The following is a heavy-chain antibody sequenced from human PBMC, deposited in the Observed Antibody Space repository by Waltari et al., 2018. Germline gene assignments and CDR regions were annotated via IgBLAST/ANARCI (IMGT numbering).Heavy chain of an antibody. CDR3: ATYIGASLGTASFDV. V-gene: IGHV4-39*01. J-gene: IGHJ3*01. D-gene: IGHD5-12*01. CDR2: MSYSGAT. CDR1: GASITSNRLY. Sequence: QLQLHESGPGLVKPSETLSLPCHVSGASITSNRLYLGWIRQPPGQGLEWIGTMSYSGATYISPSLKSRVTISRDTSRDQLSLKLDSVTAADTAVYYCATYIGASLGTASFDVWGQGTMVTVSS.